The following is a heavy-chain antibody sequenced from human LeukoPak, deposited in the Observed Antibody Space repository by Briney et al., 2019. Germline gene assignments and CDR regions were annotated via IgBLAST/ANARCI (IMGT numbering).Heavy chain of an antibody. Sequence: GGSLRLSCAASGFSFSTYTMNWARQAPGKGLEWVSSISGSGSYIYYADSVKGRFTISRDNAKNSLYLQMTSLRVEDTAVYYCAREKEPFWSGYYIGYWGQGTLVTVSS. D-gene: IGHD3-3*01. V-gene: IGHV3-21*01. CDR1: GFSFSTYT. CDR3: AREKEPFWSGYYIGY. CDR2: ISGSGSYI. J-gene: IGHJ4*02.